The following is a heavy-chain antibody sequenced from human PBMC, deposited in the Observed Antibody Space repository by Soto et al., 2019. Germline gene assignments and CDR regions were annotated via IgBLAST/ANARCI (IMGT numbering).Heavy chain of an antibody. D-gene: IGHD3-3*01. V-gene: IGHV4-30-2*01. J-gene: IGHJ5*02. Sequence: QLQLQESGSGLVKPSQTLSLTCAVSGGSISSGGYSWRWIRQPPGTGLEWIGYIYHSGSTYYNPSLKSRVTISVDRSKKQFSLKLSSVTAADTAVYYCARALIILGWFDPWGQGTLVTVSS. CDR3: ARALIILGWFDP. CDR2: IYHSGST. CDR1: GGSISSGGYS.